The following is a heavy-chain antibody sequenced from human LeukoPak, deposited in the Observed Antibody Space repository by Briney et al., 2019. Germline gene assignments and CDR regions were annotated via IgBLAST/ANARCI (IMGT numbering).Heavy chain of an antibody. CDR2: ITGSGAGT. Sequence: GGSLRLSCAASGFAFSSYAMTWVRQAPGKGLEWVSSITGSGAGTSYADSVKGRFTVSRDNSKNTLYLQMNSLRAEDTAVYYCAKWAVLLWFGESSSGYYFDYWGQGALVTVSS. D-gene: IGHD3-10*01. CDR3: AKWAVLLWFGESSSGYYFDY. J-gene: IGHJ4*02. V-gene: IGHV3-23*01. CDR1: GFAFSSYA.